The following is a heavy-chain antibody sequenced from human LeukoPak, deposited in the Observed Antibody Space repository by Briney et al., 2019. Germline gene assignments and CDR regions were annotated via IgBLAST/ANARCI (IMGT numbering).Heavy chain of an antibody. V-gene: IGHV3-23*01. J-gene: IGHJ4*02. CDR3: AKDIGYQNDY. Sequence: GGSLRLSCAASGFTSSSYAMSWVRQAPGKGLEWVSTITSTGGSTFYADSVKGRFTIFRDNPKKILYLQMKSLRAEDTAVYYCAKDIGYQNDYWGQGTLVTVSS. CDR2: ITSTGGST. CDR1: GFTSSSYA. D-gene: IGHD2-2*01.